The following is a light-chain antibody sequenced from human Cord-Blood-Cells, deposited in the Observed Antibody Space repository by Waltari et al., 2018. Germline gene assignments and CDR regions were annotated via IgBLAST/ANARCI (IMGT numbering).Light chain of an antibody. V-gene: IGKV3-15*01. CDR3: QQYNNWPYT. CDR1: QSVSSN. CDR2: GAS. J-gene: IGKJ2*01. Sequence: EIVMTQSPATLSVSPGERAILSCRASQSVSSNLAWYQQKPGQAPRLLIYGASTRATGIPARFSGSGSGTDVTLTISSLQSEDFAVYYCQQYNNWPYTFGQGTKLEIK.